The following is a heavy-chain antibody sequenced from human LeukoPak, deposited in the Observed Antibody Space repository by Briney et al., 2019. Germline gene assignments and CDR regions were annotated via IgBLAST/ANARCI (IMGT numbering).Heavy chain of an antibody. Sequence: GGSLRLSCAASGFTFSSYGMSWVRQAPGKGLEWVANIKQDGSEKYYVDSVKGRFTISRDNAKNSLYLQMNSLRAEDTAVYYCASGLGSGGQRLHYYYYYMDVWGKGTTVTVSS. CDR3: ASGLGSGGQRLHYYYYYMDV. V-gene: IGHV3-7*01. CDR2: IKQDGSEK. D-gene: IGHD5-18*01. CDR1: GFTFSSYG. J-gene: IGHJ6*03.